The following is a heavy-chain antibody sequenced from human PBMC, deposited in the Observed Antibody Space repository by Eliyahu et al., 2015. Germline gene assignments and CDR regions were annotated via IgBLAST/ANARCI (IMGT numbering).Heavy chain of an antibody. CDR2: IKSKTDGGTT. D-gene: IGHD5-18*01. J-gene: IGHJ4*02. Sequence: EVQLVESGGGLVKPGGFLRLSCAASGFXFSNAXMXXXRQAPGKGLEXVGRIKSKTDGGTTDYAAPVKGRFTISRDDSKNTLYLQMNSLKTEDTAVYYCTTDVSVADTAMVTGLGNFDYWGQGTLVTVSS. CDR1: GFXFSNAX. CDR3: TTDVSVADTAMVTGLGNFDY. V-gene: IGHV3-15*01.